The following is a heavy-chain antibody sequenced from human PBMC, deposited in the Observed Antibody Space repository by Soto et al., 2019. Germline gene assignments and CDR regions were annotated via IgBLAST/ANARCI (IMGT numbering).Heavy chain of an antibody. CDR1: GFTFSSYG. D-gene: IGHD4-17*01. CDR2: IWYDGSNK. CDR3: ARVDGDYGVYYYYGMDV. J-gene: IGHJ6*02. Sequence: QVQLVESGGGVVQPGRSLRLSCAASGFTFSSYGMHWVRQAPGKGLEWVAVIWYDGSNKYYADCVKGRFTISRDNSKNTLYLQMNSLRAEDTAVYYCARVDGDYGVYYYYGMDVWGQGTTVTVSS. V-gene: IGHV3-33*01.